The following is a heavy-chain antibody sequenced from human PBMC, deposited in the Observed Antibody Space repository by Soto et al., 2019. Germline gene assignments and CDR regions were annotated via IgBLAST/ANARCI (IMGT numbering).Heavy chain of an antibody. V-gene: IGHV5-51*01. CDR2: IYPGDSET. CDR3: ARRGRYGVNWLDP. Sequence: ESLKISCKGSGYSFTSYWVAWVRQMPGKGLEWMGIIYPGDSETRYSPSFQRQVTISADKSISTAYLQWSSLKASDTAMYYCARRGRYGVNWLDPWGQGTLVTVS. J-gene: IGHJ5*02. CDR1: GYSFTSYW. D-gene: IGHD5-18*01.